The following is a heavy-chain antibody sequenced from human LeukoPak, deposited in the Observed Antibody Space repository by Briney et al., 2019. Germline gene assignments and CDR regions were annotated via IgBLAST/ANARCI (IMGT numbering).Heavy chain of an antibody. CDR1: GGSISSGDYY. Sequence: PQTLSLTCTVSGGSISSGDYYWSWIRQPPGKGLEWIGYIYYSGSTYYNPSLKSRVTISVDTSKNQFSLKLSSVTAADTAVYYCAREKVRGVRNWFDPWGQGTLVTVSS. J-gene: IGHJ5*02. V-gene: IGHV4-30-4*01. D-gene: IGHD3-10*01. CDR2: IYYSGST. CDR3: AREKVRGVRNWFDP.